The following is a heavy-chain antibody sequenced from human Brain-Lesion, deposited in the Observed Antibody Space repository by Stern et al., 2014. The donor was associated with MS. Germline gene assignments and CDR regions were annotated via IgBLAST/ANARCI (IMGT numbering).Heavy chain of an antibody. V-gene: IGHV3-23*04. J-gene: IGHJ6*02. CDR1: GFSFSNYA. Sequence: EVQLVESGGGLVQPGGSLRLACAASGFSFSNYAMTWVRQAPGKGLEWVSGISASGGSTYHADYVKGRFTIFRDNSKNTVYLRMNGLRGEDTAVYYCASRTRYYGMDVWGQGTTVTDSS. CDR2: ISASGGST. D-gene: IGHD1-14*01. CDR3: ASRTRYYGMDV.